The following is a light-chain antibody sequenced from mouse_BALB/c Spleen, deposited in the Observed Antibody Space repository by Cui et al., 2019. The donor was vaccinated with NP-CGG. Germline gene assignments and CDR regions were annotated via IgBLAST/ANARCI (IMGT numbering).Light chain of an antibody. Sequence: AALTQESALTTSPGETVTLTCRSTTGAVTTSNYANWVQEKPDHLFTGLIGGINNRAPGVPARFSGSLIGDKAALTITGAQTEDEAIYFCALWYSNHWVFGGGTKLTVL. CDR2: GIN. J-gene: IGLJ1*01. CDR1: TGAVTTSNY. CDR3: ALWYSNHWV. V-gene: IGLV1*01.